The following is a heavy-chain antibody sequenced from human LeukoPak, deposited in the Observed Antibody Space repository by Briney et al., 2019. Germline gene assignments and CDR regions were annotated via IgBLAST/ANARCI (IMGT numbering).Heavy chain of an antibody. CDR2: INTNTGNP. D-gene: IGHD5-24*01. CDR3: ARGDNETHGYQTR. Sequence: GASVKVSCKASGYIFTSYVLHWVRQAPGQGLEWMGWINTNTGNPTYAQGFTGRFVFSLDTSVSTAYLQISSLKADDTAMYYCARGDNETHGYQTRWGQGTLVTVSS. V-gene: IGHV7-4-1*02. CDR1: GYIFTSYV. J-gene: IGHJ4*02.